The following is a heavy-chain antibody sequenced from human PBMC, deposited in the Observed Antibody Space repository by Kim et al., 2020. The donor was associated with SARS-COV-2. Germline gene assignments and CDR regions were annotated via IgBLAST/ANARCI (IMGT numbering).Heavy chain of an antibody. V-gene: IGHV3-30*18. Sequence: GGSMRLSCAASGFTFNTYGMHWVRQAAGKGLEWVAVISYDGSNKYYADSVKGRFTISRDNSKNTPYLQMNSLRIEDTAVYYCAKSFSGSYFGYDYWGQGTLVTLSS. J-gene: IGHJ4*02. CDR3: AKSFSGSYFGYDY. D-gene: IGHD1-26*01. CDR2: ISYDGSNK. CDR1: GFTFNTYG.